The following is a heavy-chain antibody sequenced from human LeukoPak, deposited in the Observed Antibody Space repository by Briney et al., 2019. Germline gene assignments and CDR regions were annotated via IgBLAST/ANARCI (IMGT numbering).Heavy chain of an antibody. D-gene: IGHD2-2*01. CDR1: GFSLSTSGVG. CDR2: IYWNDDK. V-gene: IGHV2-5*01. CDR3: AHSPDPRIVVVPAQYYFDY. J-gene: IGHJ4*02. Sequence: SGPTLVNPTQTLTLTCTFSGFSLSTSGVGVGWIRQPPGKALEWLALIYWNDDKRYSPSLKSRLTITKDTSKNQVVLTMTNMDPVDTATYYCAHSPDPRIVVVPAQYYFDYWGQGTLVTVSS.